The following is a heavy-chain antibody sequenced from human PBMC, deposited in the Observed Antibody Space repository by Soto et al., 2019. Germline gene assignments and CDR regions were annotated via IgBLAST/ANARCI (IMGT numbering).Heavy chain of an antibody. D-gene: IGHD3-10*01. CDR1: GGTFSSYA. CDR3: ARVTSMVRGVIDNWFDP. Sequence: QVPLVQSGAEVKKPGSSVTVSCKASGGTFSSYAIHWVRQAPGQGLEWMGGIIPMYVPAKYAQRFQGRVTITADESTTTGYMELTSLTSQDTAVYYCARVTSMVRGVIDNWFDPWGHGTLVTVSS. V-gene: IGHV1-69*01. CDR2: IIPMYVPA. J-gene: IGHJ5*02.